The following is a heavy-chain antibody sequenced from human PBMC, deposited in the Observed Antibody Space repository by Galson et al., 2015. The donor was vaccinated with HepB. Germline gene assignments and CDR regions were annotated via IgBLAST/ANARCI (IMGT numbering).Heavy chain of an antibody. D-gene: IGHD6-6*01. CDR3: AKEIRELVPSPYDY. V-gene: IGHV3-30*18. Sequence: SLRLSCAASGFTFSSYGMHWVRQAPGKGLEWVAVISYDGSNKYYADSVKGRFTISRDNSKNTLYLQMNSLRAEDTAVYYCAKEIRELVPSPYDYWGQGTLVTVSS. CDR1: GFTFSSYG. J-gene: IGHJ4*02. CDR2: ISYDGSNK.